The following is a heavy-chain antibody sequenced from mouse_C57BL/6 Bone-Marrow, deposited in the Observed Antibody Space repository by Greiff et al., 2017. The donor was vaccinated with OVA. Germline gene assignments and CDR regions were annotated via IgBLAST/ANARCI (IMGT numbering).Heavy chain of an antibody. V-gene: IGHV5-4*01. CDR3: ARESLLDY. CDR2: ISDGGSYT. CDR1: GFTFSSYA. J-gene: IGHJ4*01. D-gene: IGHD6-2*01. Sequence: EVKLQESGGGLVKPGGSLKLSCAASGFTFSSYAMSWVRQTPEKRLEWVATISDGGSYTYYPDNVKGRFTISRDNAKNNLYLQMSHLKSEDTAMYYCARESLLDYWGQGTSVTVSS.